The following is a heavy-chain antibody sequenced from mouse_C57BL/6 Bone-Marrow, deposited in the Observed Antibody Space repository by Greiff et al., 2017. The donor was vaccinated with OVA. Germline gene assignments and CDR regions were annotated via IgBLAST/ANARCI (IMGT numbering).Heavy chain of an antibody. CDR1: GYTFTDYY. Sequence: VQLQQSGPVLVKPGASVKMSCKASGYTFTDYYMNWVKQSHGKSLEWIGVINPYNGGTSYNQKFKGKATLTVDKSSSTAYMELNSLTSEDSAVYYCAGGLITTVHDAMDYWGQGTSVTVSS. CDR3: AGGLITTVHDAMDY. CDR2: INPYNGGT. J-gene: IGHJ4*01. V-gene: IGHV1-19*01. D-gene: IGHD1-1*01.